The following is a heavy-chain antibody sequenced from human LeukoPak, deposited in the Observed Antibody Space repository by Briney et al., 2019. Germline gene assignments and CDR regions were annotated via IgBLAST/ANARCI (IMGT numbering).Heavy chain of an antibody. CDR3: ARDMESGSYSGDY. V-gene: IGHV1-2*02. D-gene: IGHD1-26*01. CDR1: GYTFTGYY. Sequence: ASVKVSCKASGYTFTGYYMHWVRQAPGQGLERMGWINPNSGGTNYAQKFQGRVTMTRDTSISTAYMELSRLRSDDTAVYYCARDMESGSYSGDYWGQGTLVTVSS. J-gene: IGHJ4*02. CDR2: INPNSGGT.